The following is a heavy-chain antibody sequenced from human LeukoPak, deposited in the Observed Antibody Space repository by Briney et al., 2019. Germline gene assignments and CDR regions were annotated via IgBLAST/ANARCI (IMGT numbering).Heavy chain of an antibody. CDR2: INPNSGGT. CDR1: GYTFTGYY. D-gene: IGHD6-13*01. V-gene: IGHV1-2*02. J-gene: IGHJ4*02. Sequence: ASVNVSCKASGYTFTGYYMHWVRQAPGQGLEWMGWINPNSGGTNYAQKFQGRVTMTRDTSISTAYMELSRLRSDDTAVYYCAREWAAAGKSCPDYWGQGTLVTVSS. CDR3: AREWAAAGKSCPDY.